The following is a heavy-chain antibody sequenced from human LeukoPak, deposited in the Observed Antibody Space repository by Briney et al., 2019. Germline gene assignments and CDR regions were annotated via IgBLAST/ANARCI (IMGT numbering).Heavy chain of an antibody. CDR2: MHPNSGNT. V-gene: IGHV1-8*01. D-gene: IGHD3-16*01. CDR1: GYTFSNND. J-gene: IGHJ4*02. CDR3: ARWGTGATSEKLDH. Sequence: ASVKVSCKASGYTFSNNDMNWVRQAPGQGLEWMGWMHPNSGNTGYVEKFQGRVTMTRNLSISTAYMELSSLRSEDTAVYYCARWGTGATSEKLDHWGQGTLVTVSS.